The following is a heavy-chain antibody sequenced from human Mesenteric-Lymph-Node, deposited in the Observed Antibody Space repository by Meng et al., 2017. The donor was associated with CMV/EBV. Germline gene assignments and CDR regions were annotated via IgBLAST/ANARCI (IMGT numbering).Heavy chain of an antibody. CDR1: GFSLSTSGVG. V-gene: IGHV2-5*01. Sequence: TCTFSGFSLSTSGVGVGWIRQPPGKALEWLALIYWNDDKRYSPSLKSRLTITKDTSKNQVVLTMTNMDPVDTATYYCAHGGSGWYGDYWGQGTLVTVSS. CDR3: AHGGSGWYGDY. CDR2: IYWNDDK. D-gene: IGHD6-19*01. J-gene: IGHJ4*02.